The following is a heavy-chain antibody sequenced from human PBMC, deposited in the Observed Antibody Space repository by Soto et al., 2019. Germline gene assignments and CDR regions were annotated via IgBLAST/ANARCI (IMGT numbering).Heavy chain of an antibody. CDR1: GGTFSSYA. V-gene: IGHV1-69*06. CDR2: IIPIFGTA. J-gene: IGHJ4*02. CDR3: ARGAYYYDSSGILGDY. D-gene: IGHD3-22*01. Sequence: QVQLVQSGAEVKKPGSSVMVSCKASGGTFSSYAISWVRQAPGQGLEWMGGIIPIFGTANYAQKFKGRVTITADKSTSTANMELGSLSSEDTAVYYCARGAYYYDSSGILGDYWGQGPLVTVS.